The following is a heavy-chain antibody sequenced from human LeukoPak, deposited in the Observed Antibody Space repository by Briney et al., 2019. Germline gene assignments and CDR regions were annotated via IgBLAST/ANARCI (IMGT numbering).Heavy chain of an antibody. CDR1: GYTLTELS. CDR2: FDPEDGET. V-gene: IGHV1-24*01. CDR3: ATSPLAAMIAAAPEG. D-gene: IGHD3-22*01. J-gene: IGHJ4*02. Sequence: ASVKVSCKVSGYTLTELSMHWVRQAPGKGLEWMGGFDPEDGETIYAQKFQGRVTMTEDTSTDTAYMELSSLRWEDTAVYYCATSPLAAMIAAAPEGWGQGTLVTVSS.